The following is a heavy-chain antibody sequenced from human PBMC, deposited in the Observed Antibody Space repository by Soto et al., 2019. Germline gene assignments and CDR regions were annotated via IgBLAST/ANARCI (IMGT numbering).Heavy chain of an antibody. CDR1: GYIFTNYW. CDR3: ASGRYDASGYFDY. CDR2: IYPGDSDT. D-gene: IGHD3-22*01. V-gene: IGHV5-51*01. J-gene: IGHJ4*02. Sequence: GESLKISCQGSGYIFTNYWIGWVRQMPGKGLEWMGIIYPGDSDTRYSPSFQGQVTISADKSISTAYLQWSSLKASDTAMFYCASGRYDASGYFDYWGQGTLVTVSS.